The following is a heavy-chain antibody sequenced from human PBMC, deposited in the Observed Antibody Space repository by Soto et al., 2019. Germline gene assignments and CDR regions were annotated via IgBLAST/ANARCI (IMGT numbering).Heavy chain of an antibody. CDR2: ISSNGGST. Sequence: EVQLVESGGGLVQPGGSLRLSCAASGFTFSSYAMHCVRQAPGKGLEYVSAISSNGGSTYYANSVKGRFTISRDNSKNTLYLQMGSLRAEDMAVYYCARDYSGYDYWGQGTLVTVSS. CDR3: ARDYSGYDY. J-gene: IGHJ4*02. CDR1: GFTFSSYA. D-gene: IGHD5-12*01. V-gene: IGHV3-64*01.